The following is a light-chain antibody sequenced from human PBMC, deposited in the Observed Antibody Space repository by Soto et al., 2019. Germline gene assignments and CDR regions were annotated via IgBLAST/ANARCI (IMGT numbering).Light chain of an antibody. CDR1: QSVSSNY. CDR2: GAS. CDR3: QHYSISSMYT. J-gene: IGKJ2*01. V-gene: IGKV3-20*01. Sequence: EIVLTQSPGTLSLSPGERAALSCRASQSVSSNYLTWYQQKPGQAPRLLIYGASSRATGVPDRFSGSGSGTHFTLTISRLEPEDFAVNYCQHYSISSMYTFGQGTKLEIK.